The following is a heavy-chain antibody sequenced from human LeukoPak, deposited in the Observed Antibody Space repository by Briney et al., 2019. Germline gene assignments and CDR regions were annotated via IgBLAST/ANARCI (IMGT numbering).Heavy chain of an antibody. CDR2: IYYSGST. J-gene: IGHJ6*02. D-gene: IGHD6-19*01. CDR1: GGSINSYY. CDR3: ARGYSSGWHYYYYGMDV. V-gene: IGHV4-59*01. Sequence: SETLSLTCTVSGGSINSYYWSWIRQPPGKGLEWIGYIYYSGSTNYNPSLKSRVTISVDTSKNQFSLKLSSVTAADTAVYYCARGYSSGWHYYYYGMDVWGQGTTVTVSS.